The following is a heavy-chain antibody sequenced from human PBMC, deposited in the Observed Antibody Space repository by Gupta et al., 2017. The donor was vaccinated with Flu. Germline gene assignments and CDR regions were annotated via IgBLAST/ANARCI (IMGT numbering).Heavy chain of an antibody. V-gene: IGHV3-9*01. Sequence: EVQLVESGGGLVQPGRSLRLSCAASGFTFDDYAMHWVRQAPGKGLEWVSGISWNSGSIGYADSVKGRFTISRDNAKNSLYLQMNSLRAEDTALYYCAKSDKASSGARGYFDYWGQGTLVTVSS. CDR3: AKSDKASSGARGYFDY. D-gene: IGHD2-15*01. CDR2: ISWNSGSI. CDR1: GFTFDDYA. J-gene: IGHJ4*02.